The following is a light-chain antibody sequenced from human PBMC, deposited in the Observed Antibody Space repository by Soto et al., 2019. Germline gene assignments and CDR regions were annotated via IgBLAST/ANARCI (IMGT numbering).Light chain of an antibody. J-gene: IGKJ2*01. Sequence: EIVMTQSPATLSVSPGDTATLSCRASQSLGGNLAWYQQKPGQAPRLLIFRASSRATGVPARFSASGSGTEFTLTISGLQSEDFAVYYCQQSYSAPPYTFGQGTKLEIK. V-gene: IGKV3-15*01. CDR1: QSLGGN. CDR3: QQSYSAPPYT. CDR2: RAS.